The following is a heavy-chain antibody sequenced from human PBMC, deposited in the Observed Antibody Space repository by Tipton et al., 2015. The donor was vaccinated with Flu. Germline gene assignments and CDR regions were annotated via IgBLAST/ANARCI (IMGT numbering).Heavy chain of an antibody. CDR1: GGSISSYY. V-gene: IGHV4-59*08. CDR2: IYHSENT. J-gene: IGHJ2*01. Sequence: TLSLTCTVSGGSISSYYWSWIRQPPGKGLEWIGSIYHSENTYYNPSLKSRVTISVDTSKNQFSLKLSSVTAADTAVYYCARHKNDYRKYWYFDLWGRGTLVTVSS. D-gene: IGHD4-11*01. CDR3: ARHKNDYRKYWYFDL.